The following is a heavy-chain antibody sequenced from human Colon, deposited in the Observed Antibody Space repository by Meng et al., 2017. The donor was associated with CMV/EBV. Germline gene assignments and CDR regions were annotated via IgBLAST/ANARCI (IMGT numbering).Heavy chain of an antibody. Sequence: GSLRLSCAVSGDSVSSDNWWSWVRQPPGKVQEWIGEIHHRGNTNYHPSLKSRVTMSVDKSKNQVSLELTSVTAADTAVYFCTSASGYKIDYWGQGTVVTVSS. CDR1: GDSVSSDNW. CDR3: TSASGYKIDY. J-gene: IGHJ4*02. V-gene: IGHV4-4*01. CDR2: IHHRGNT. D-gene: IGHD6-13*01.